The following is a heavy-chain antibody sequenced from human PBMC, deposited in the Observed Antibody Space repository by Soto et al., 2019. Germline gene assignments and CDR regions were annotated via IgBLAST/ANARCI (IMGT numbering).Heavy chain of an antibody. J-gene: IGHJ6*02. V-gene: IGHV1-3*01. D-gene: IGHD2-2*01. CDR3: ARDRLPGWGYCSSTSCYRKPYGMDV. CDR1: GYTFTSCA. CDR2: INAGNGNT. Sequence: ASVKVSCKASGYTFTSCAMHWVRQAPGQRLEWTGWINAGNGNTKYSQKFQGRVTITRDTSASTAYMELSSLRSEDTAVYYCARDRLPGWGYCSSTSCYRKPYGMDVWGQGTTVTVS.